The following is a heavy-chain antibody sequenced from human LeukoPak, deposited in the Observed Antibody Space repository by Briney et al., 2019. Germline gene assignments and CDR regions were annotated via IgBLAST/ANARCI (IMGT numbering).Heavy chain of an antibody. D-gene: IGHD2/OR15-2a*01. Sequence: SETLSLTCTVSGGSIRNYYWSWIRQPPGKGLEWIGYIYYSGSTNYNPSLKSRVTISVDTSKNQFSLKLSSVTAADTAVYYCARLTPTTLSLYYYYMDVWGKGTTVTVSS. V-gene: IGHV4-59*01. J-gene: IGHJ6*03. CDR1: GGSIRNYY. CDR2: IYYSGST. CDR3: ARLTPTTLSLYYYYMDV.